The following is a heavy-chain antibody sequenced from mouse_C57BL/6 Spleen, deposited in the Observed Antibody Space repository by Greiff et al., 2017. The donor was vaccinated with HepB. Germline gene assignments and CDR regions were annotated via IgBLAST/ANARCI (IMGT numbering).Heavy chain of an antibody. CDR1: GYTFTSYW. V-gene: IGHV1-7*01. Sequence: QLQQSGAELAKPGASVKLSCKASGYTFTSYWMHWVKQRPGQGLEWIGYINPSSGYTKYNQKFKDKATLTADKSSSTAYMQLSSLTYEDSAVYYCARRYLIYYYGSSYGYFDVWGTGTTVTVSS. CDR2: INPSSGYT. CDR3: ARRYLIYYYGSSYGYFDV. D-gene: IGHD1-1*01. J-gene: IGHJ1*03.